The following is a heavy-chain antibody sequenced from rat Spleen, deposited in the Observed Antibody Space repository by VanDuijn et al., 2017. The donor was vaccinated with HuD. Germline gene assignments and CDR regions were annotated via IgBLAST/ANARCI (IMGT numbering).Heavy chain of an antibody. CDR1: GFSVSTYD. V-gene: IGHV5-22*01. CDR3: ARRPIAANFDY. J-gene: IGHJ2*01. D-gene: IGHD1-2*01. Sequence: EVQLVESGGGLVQPGRSMKLSCAASGFSVSTYDVAWVRQAPKKGLEWVASISYEGSSIYYGDSVKGRFTISRENAKSTLYLQMNSLKSDDTATYYCARRPIAANFDYWGQGVMVTVSS. CDR2: ISYEGSSI.